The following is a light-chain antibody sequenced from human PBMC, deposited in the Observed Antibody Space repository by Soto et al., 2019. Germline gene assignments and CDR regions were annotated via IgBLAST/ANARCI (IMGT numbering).Light chain of an antibody. CDR1: SNDIGGYNY. J-gene: IGLJ1*01. Sequence: QSALTQPASMSGSPGQPVTISCAGTSNDIGGYNYVSWYQHHPGTAPKLIIYDVSSRPSGVSHRFSGSKSGNTASLTISGLQAEDEADYYCSSFSVASPLFGTGTKVTVL. CDR2: DVS. CDR3: SSFSVASPL. V-gene: IGLV2-14*01.